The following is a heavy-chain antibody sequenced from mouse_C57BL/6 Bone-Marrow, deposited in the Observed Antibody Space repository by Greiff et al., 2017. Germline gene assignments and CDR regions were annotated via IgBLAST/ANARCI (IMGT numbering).Heavy chain of an antibody. CDR3: ARRGWAMDN. D-gene: IGHD1-1*02. CDR2: NYPRGGST. CDR1: GYTFTDYT. V-gene: IGHV1-78*01. J-gene: IGHJ4*01. Sequence: QVQLQQSEAELVKPGASVKLSCKVSGYTFTDYTIHWLKQRPEQGLEWIGYNYPRGGSTKYNEKFKGKATMTVDKTSRTADMQLNSLTSEDSAVYYCARRGWAMDNGCRGTSVTVTS.